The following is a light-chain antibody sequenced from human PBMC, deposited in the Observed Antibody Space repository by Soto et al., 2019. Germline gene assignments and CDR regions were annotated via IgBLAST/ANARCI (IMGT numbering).Light chain of an antibody. CDR1: RFNVGSGR. CDR2: DND. CDR3: GSWDGSLNAGL. V-gene: IGLV1-51*01. J-gene: IGLJ2*01. Sequence: QSVLTQPPSVSAAPGQKVTISCSGDRFNVGSGRVSWYQQLPGTAPKLLIYDNDKRPSGIPDRFAGSKSGTSATLGISGLQTGDEGDYYCGSWDGSLNAGLFGGGTKLTVL.